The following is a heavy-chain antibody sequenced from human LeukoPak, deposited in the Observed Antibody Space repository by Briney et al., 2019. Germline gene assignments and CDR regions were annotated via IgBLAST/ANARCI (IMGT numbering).Heavy chain of an antibody. V-gene: IGHV3-21*01. CDR3: TRGPPDGSGNYYPGDF. CDR1: GFTFSSYS. Sequence: GGSLRLSCAASGFTFSSYSMNWVRQAPGKGLEWVSSIDPSSTYIYYADSVKGRFTISRDNAQNSLYLQMNSLRVEDTAVYYCTRGPPDGSGNYYPGDFWGQGTLVTVSS. J-gene: IGHJ4*02. D-gene: IGHD3-10*01. CDR2: IDPSSTYI.